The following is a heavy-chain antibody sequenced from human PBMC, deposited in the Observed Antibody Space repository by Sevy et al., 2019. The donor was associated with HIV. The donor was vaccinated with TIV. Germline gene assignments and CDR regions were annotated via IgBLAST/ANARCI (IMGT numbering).Heavy chain of an antibody. CDR3: AREIVVVPAAMGALHYYYYMDV. CDR1: GGSISSYY. V-gene: IGHV4-59*01. J-gene: IGHJ6*03. D-gene: IGHD2-2*01. Sequence: SETLSLTCTVSGGSISSYYWSWIRQPPGKGLEWIGYIYYSGSTNYNPSLKSRVTISVDTSKNQFSLKLSSVTAADTAVYYWAREIVVVPAAMGALHYYYYMDVWGKGTTVTVSS. CDR2: IYYSGST.